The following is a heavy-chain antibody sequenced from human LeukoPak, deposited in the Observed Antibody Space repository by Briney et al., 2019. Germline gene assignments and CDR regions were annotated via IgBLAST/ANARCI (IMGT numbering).Heavy chain of an antibody. CDR1: GFTFSSYA. CDR2: ISGSGGST. D-gene: IGHD2-21*02. Sequence: GGSLRLSCAASGFTFSSYAMSWVRQAPGKGLEWVSAISGSGGSTYYADSVKGRFTISRDDSKNTAYLQMNSLKTEDTAVYYCTRLNFDYWGQGTLVTVSS. V-gene: IGHV3-23*01. CDR3: TRLNFDY. J-gene: IGHJ4*02.